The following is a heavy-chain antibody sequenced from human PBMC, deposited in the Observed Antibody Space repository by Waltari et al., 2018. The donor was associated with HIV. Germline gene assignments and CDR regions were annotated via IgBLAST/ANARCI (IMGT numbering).Heavy chain of an antibody. CDR3: ARPRYSGYDYPTYFDY. CDR2: INTGGSSK. CDR1: GFPFSVYY. Sequence: QVQLVASGGCLVKPGGSLRPSCAAYGFPFSVYYPSWVRQAPGKGLEWVSYINTGGSSKYYTDSVKGRFTISRDNAKNSLYLQMDNLRGEDTAVYYCARPRYSGYDYPTYFDYWGQGNLVTVSS. V-gene: IGHV3-11*01. J-gene: IGHJ4*02. D-gene: IGHD5-12*01.